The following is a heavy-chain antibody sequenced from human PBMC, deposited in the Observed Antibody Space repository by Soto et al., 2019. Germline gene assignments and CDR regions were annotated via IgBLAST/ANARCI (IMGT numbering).Heavy chain of an antibody. CDR2: INHSGST. CDR1: GGSFSGYY. D-gene: IGHD3-3*01. CDR3: ARRAEFGYEFWSGYSPSNSSDP. Sequence: SETLSLTCAVYGGSFSGYYWSWIRQPPGKGLEWIGEINHSGSTNYNPSLKSRVTISVDTSKNQFSLKLSSVTAADTAVYYCARRAEFGYEFWSGYSPSNSSDPWGQGPLVTLAS. J-gene: IGHJ5*02. V-gene: IGHV4-34*01.